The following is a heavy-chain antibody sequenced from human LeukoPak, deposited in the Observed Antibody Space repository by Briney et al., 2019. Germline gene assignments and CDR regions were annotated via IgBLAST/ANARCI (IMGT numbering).Heavy chain of an antibody. J-gene: IGHJ4*02. D-gene: IGHD3-3*01. CDR3: ARDRIFGVVIPLDY. CDR1: GYTFTSYG. V-gene: IGHV1-2*02. CDR2: INPNSGGT. Sequence: ASVKVSCKASGYTFTSYGISWVRQAPGQGLEWMGWINPNSGGTNYAQKFQGRVTMTRDTSISTAYMELSRLRSDDTAVYYCARDRIFGVVIPLDYWGQGTLVTVSS.